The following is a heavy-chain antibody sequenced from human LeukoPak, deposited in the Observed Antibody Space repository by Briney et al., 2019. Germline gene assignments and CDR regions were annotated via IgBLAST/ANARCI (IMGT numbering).Heavy chain of an antibody. J-gene: IGHJ4*02. D-gene: IGHD3-16*01. CDR1: GYTFTGCY. V-gene: IGHV1-2*02. CDR3: AGGDRDY. CDR2: INPNNGGT. Sequence: ASVKVSCKASGYTFTGCYMHWVRQAPGQGLEWMGWINPNNGGTNYAQKFQGRATMTRDTSISTAYMELSSLRSDDTAVYYCAGGDRDYWGQGTLVTVSS.